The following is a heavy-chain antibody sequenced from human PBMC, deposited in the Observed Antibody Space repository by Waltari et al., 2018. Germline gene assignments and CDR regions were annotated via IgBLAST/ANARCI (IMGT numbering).Heavy chain of an antibody. J-gene: IGHJ4*02. CDR1: GASITTYY. D-gene: IGHD2-15*01. Sequence: QVQLQESGPGLVKPSETLSLTCTVSGASITTYYYSWIRQSPGKGLQWIGSMYSTGTAYYNPSLKSRVTISLDTSKNQFSLSLTSVTTADTAVYYCARDYPAAHVFDYWGQGTVVAVSS. V-gene: IGHV4-59*01. CDR3: ARDYPAAHVFDY. CDR2: MYSTGTA.